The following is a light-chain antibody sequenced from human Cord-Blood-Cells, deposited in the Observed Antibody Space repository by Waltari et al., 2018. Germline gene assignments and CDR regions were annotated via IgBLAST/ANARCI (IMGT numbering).Light chain of an antibody. CDR1: SSDVGGYNL. Sequence: QSALTQPASVSGSPGPSITISCTGPSSDVGGYNLVSWYQQHPGKAPKLMIYDVSNRPSGVSNRFSGSKSGNTASLTISGLQAEDEADYYCSSYTSSSTWVFGGGTKLTVL. V-gene: IGLV2-14*01. J-gene: IGLJ3*02. CDR2: DVS. CDR3: SSYTSSSTWV.